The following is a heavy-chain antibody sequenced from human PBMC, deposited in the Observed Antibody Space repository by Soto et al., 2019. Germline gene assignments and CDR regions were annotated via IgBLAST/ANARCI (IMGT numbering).Heavy chain of an antibody. Sequence: GGSLRLSCAACGFTFSSYPISWVRQAPWKGLEWVSGISGSGLSTNYADSVKGRFTISRDNSGNTLYMQMNTVRAEDTAVYYCANLTNRRFDYSGQGTLVTVCS. CDR2: ISGSGLST. V-gene: IGHV3-23*01. CDR3: ANLTNRRFDY. D-gene: IGHD4-17*01. J-gene: IGHJ4*02. CDR1: GFTFSSYP.